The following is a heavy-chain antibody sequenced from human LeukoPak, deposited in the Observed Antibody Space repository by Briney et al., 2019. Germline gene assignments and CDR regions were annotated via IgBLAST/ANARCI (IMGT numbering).Heavy chain of an antibody. CDR1: GFTFSNYG. D-gene: IGHD3-10*01. CDR2: ISYDGTNK. V-gene: IGHV3-30*03. CDR3: ARGPAMVRGVILDY. J-gene: IGHJ4*02. Sequence: PGRSLRLSCAASGFTFSNYGMHWVRQAPGVGLEWVAVISYDGTNKYYADSVKGRFTISRDNSKNTLYLQMNSLRAEDTAVYYCARGPAMVRGVILDYWGQGTLVTVSS.